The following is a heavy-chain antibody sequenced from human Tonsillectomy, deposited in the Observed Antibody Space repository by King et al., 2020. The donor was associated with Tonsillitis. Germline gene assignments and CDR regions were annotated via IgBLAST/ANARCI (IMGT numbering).Heavy chain of an antibody. V-gene: IGHV3-30-3*01. CDR1: GFTFSSYA. D-gene: IGHD1-26*01. CDR2: ISYDGSNK. CDR3: ARGWYGRIVGASGPGFDY. Sequence: VQLVESGGGVVQPGRSLRLSCAASGFTFSSYAMHWVRQAPGKGLEWVAVISYDGSNKYYADSVKGRFTISRDNSKNTLDLQMNSLRAEDTAVYYCARGWYGRIVGASGPGFDYWGQGTLVTVSS. J-gene: IGHJ4*02.